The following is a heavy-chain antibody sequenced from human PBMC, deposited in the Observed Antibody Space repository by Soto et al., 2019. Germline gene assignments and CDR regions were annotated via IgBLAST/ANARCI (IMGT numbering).Heavy chain of an antibody. Sequence: QITLKESGPTLVKPTQTLTLTCTFSGFSLSTTGVAVGWIRQPPGKALEWLALIYWDDDKRYSPSLKSRLTITKDTSKNQVVLTMTNMDPVDTATYYCAHRPIAVAVTRGIGCFDPWGQGTLVTVSS. V-gene: IGHV2-5*02. CDR3: AHRPIAVAVTRGIGCFDP. CDR2: IYWDDDK. CDR1: GFSLSTTGVA. J-gene: IGHJ5*02. D-gene: IGHD6-19*01.